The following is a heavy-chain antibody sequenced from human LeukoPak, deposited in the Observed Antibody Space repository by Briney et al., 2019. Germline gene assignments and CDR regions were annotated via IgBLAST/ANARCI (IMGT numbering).Heavy chain of an antibody. CDR1: GYTFTSYG. CDR3: ARDIVVVPAAISLVY. CDR2: ISAYNGNT. Sequence: ASVKVSCKASGYTFTSYGISWVRQAPGQGLEWMGWISAYNGNTNYAQKLQGRVTMTTDTSTSTAYMELRSLRSDDTAVYYCARDIVVVPAAISLVYWGQGTLVTVSS. J-gene: IGHJ4*02. V-gene: IGHV1-18*01. D-gene: IGHD2-2*02.